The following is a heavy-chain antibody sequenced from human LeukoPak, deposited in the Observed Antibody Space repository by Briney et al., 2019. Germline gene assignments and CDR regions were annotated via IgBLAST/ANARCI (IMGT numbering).Heavy chain of an antibody. Sequence: SETLSLTCAVYGGSFSGYYWSWIRQPPGKGREWIGEINHSGSTNYNPSLKSRVTISVDTSKNQFSLKLSSVTAADTAVYYCARAVIVLMVYAGDYFDYWGQGTLVTVSS. CDR2: INHSGST. CDR3: ARAVIVLMVYAGDYFDY. CDR1: GGSFSGYY. J-gene: IGHJ4*02. V-gene: IGHV4-34*01. D-gene: IGHD2-8*01.